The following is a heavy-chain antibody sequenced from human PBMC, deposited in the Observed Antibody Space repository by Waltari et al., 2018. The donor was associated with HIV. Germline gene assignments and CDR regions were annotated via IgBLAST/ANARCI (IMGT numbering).Heavy chain of an antibody. CDR3: AGGRDSREQRLVAGFDF. CDR2: INHRGRN. J-gene: IGHJ4*02. D-gene: IGHD2-8*02. CDR1: NASFSDYY. Sequence: QVQLQQWGAGLLKPSDTLSLTCAVYNASFSDYYWTWIRQIPGKRLEWIGEINHRGRNDYKPSLKSRVNMSSDMAKRQFSMRLKAVVAADTALYFGAGGRDSREQRLVAGFDFWGRGTLVTVSS. V-gene: IGHV4-34*02.